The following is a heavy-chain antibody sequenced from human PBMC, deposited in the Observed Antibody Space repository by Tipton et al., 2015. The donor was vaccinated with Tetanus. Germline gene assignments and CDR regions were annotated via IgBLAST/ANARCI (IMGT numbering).Heavy chain of an antibody. J-gene: IGHJ4*02. CDR1: GGSVSRSSHY. CDR2: INTSGSS. V-gene: IGHV4-61*02. CDR3: ARASHFQWERVRLDY. D-gene: IGHD1-1*01. Sequence: TLSLTCIVSGGSVSRSSHYWSWIRQSAAMGLEWIGRINTSGSSDYNPSLKGRVTMSIDTSGNRFSLDLTSVTAADTAIYYCARASHFQWERVRLDYWGQGLRVTVSS.